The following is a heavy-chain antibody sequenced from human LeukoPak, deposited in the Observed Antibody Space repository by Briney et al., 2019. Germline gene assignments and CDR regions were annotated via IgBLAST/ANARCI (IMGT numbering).Heavy chain of an antibody. D-gene: IGHD2-15*01. CDR2: IRYEGSNK. V-gene: IGHV3-30*02. Sequence: TGGSLRLSCAASGFTFSIYGMDWARHAPGKGREGVAFIRYEGSNKYYADSVKGRFTIPRDNPKNTLYLKMNSLRAEDTGVYYCAKTLGAYCSGGSCLDYYYYMDVWGKGTTVTVSS. J-gene: IGHJ6*03. CDR3: AKTLGAYCSGGSCLDYYYYMDV. CDR1: GFTFSIYG.